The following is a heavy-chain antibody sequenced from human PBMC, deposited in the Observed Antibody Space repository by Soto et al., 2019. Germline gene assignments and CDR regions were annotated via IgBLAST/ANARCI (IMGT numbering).Heavy chain of an antibody. CDR1: GFTFSNAW. J-gene: IGHJ4*01. CDR3: SPDSYSDLTVVRLDN. V-gene: IGHV3-15*07. Sequence: EVHLVESGGGLAQPGGSLRLSCAASGFTFSNAWINWVRQAPGKGLEWVGRIKSKIHGGTTDFAAPVKGRFAISRDDSKNVAYMEMNSLKIEDTAVYYCSPDSYSDLTVVRLDNWGHGILVTVSS. D-gene: IGHD3-22*01. CDR2: IKSKIHGGTT.